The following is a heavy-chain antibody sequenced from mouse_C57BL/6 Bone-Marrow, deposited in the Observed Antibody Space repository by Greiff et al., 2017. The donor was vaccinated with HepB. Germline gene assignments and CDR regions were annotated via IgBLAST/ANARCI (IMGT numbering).Heavy chain of an antibody. V-gene: IGHV5-6*01. CDR3: ARRGVTSPYAMDY. CDR2: ISSGGSYT. Sequence: EVQLVESGGDLVKPGGSLKLSCAASGFTFSSYGMSWVRQTPDKRREWVATISSGGSYTSYPDSLKGRFTIARDNAKNTLYLQMSSLKSEDTAMYYCARRGVTSPYAMDYWGQGTSVTVSS. D-gene: IGHD2-2*01. J-gene: IGHJ4*01. CDR1: GFTFSSYG.